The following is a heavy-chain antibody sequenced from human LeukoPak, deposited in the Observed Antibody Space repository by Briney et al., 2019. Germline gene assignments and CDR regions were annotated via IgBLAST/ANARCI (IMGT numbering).Heavy chain of an antibody. CDR2: IIPIFGTA. J-gene: IGHJ4*02. CDR3: ARDSYYGSGSYGY. Sequence: SVKVSCTASGGTFSIYAISWVRQAPGQGLEWMGGIIPIFGTANYAQKFQGRVTITADESTSTAYMELSSLRSEDTAVYYCARDSYYGSGSYGYWGQGTLVTVSS. V-gene: IGHV1-69*13. CDR1: GGTFSIYA. D-gene: IGHD3-10*01.